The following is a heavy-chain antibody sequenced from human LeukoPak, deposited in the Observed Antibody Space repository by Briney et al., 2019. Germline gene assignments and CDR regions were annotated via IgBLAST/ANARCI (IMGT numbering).Heavy chain of an antibody. CDR3: ASHGSWHPTDFQH. V-gene: IGHV4-39*07. Sequence: PSETLSLTCTVSGGSISSSSYYWGWIRQPPGKGLEWIGSIYYSGSTYYNPSLKSRVTISVDTSKNQFSLKLSSVTAADTAVYYCASHGSWHPTDFQHWGQGTLVTVSS. CDR1: GGSISSSSYY. J-gene: IGHJ1*01. CDR2: IYYSGST. D-gene: IGHD5-12*01.